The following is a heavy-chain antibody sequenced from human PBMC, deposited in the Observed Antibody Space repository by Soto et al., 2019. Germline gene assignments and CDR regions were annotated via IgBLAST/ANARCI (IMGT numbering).Heavy chain of an antibody. CDR2: IWYDGSNK. D-gene: IGHD6-19*01. J-gene: IGHJ4*02. V-gene: IGHV3-33*01. CDR1: GFTFSSYG. Sequence: QVQLVESGGGVVQPGRSLRLSCAASGFTFSSYGMHWVRQAPGKGREWEAVIWYDGSNKYYADSVKGRFTISRDNYRTTLYLQMHSLRAEGAAEYQWAMETCRSGWTFGYAGGGTLVSVSS. CDR3: AMETCRSGWTFGY.